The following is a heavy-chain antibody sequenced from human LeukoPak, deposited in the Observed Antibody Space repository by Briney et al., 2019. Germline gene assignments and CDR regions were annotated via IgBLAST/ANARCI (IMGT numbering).Heavy chain of an antibody. CDR2: IYSAGNT. J-gene: IGHJ4*02. Sequence: PGRSMTLSCTVSGFTLSSNSMSWVRPPPGKGLEWVSFIYSAGNTHYSDSVTARSTISIDNSKTTPYLTLNSLRAEDTAVYYCARRAGAYAHPYEYWGQGTLGTVS. CDR1: GFTLSSNS. V-gene: IGHV3-53*01. D-gene: IGHD3-16*01. CDR3: ARRAGAYAHPYEY.